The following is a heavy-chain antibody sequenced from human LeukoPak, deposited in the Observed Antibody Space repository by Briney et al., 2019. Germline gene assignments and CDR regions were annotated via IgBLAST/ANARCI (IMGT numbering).Heavy chain of an antibody. CDR2: INTDTGNP. CDR1: GYKFISYA. Sequence: ASVKVSCKGSGYKFISYAMNWVRQAPGQGPEWMGWINTDTGNPTYARGFTGQYVFSVDTSVTTAYLQINSLMTEDTAVYYCARGGYYGGSGTYGFFDYWGQGSLVTVSS. D-gene: IGHD3-10*01. V-gene: IGHV7-4-1*02. CDR3: ARGGYYGGSGTYGFFDY. J-gene: IGHJ4*03.